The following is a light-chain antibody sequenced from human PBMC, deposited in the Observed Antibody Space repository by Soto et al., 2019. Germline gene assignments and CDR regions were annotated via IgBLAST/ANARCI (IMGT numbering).Light chain of an antibody. J-gene: IGKJ1*01. CDR1: QSVYSSY. CDR2: DAS. V-gene: IGKV3D-20*01. Sequence: EIVLTQSPATLSLSPGERAPLSCGASQSVYSSYLAWYQQKPGLAPRLLIYDASSRATGIPDRFSGSGSGTDFTLTISRLEPEDFAVYYCQQYGSSPRTFGQGTKVDIK. CDR3: QQYGSSPRT.